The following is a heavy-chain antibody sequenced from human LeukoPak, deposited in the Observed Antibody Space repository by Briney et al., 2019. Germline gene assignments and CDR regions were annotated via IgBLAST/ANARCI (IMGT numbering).Heavy chain of an antibody. D-gene: IGHD2-15*01. Sequence: GASVKVSCKAFGYTFTSYYMHWVRQAPGQGLEWMGIINPSGGSTSYAQKFQGRVTMTRDTSTSTVYMELSSLRSEDTAVYYCARDGYCSGGSCSNWFDPWGQGTLVTVSS. J-gene: IGHJ5*02. CDR3: ARDGYCSGGSCSNWFDP. V-gene: IGHV1-46*01. CDR1: GYTFTSYY. CDR2: INPSGGST.